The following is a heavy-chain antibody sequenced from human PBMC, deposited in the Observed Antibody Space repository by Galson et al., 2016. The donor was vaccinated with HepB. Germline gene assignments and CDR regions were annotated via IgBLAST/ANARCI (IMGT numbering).Heavy chain of an antibody. CDR2: IYYSGST. Sequence: TLSLTCTVSGGSISSGGYYWTWIRQHPGKGLEWIGYIYYSGSTYYNSSLKSRFIISVDTSKNQFSLMLGSVTAADTAVYYCARGSNCSGGRCFWFDPWGQGTLVTVPS. CDR3: ARGSNCSGGRCFWFDP. J-gene: IGHJ5*02. D-gene: IGHD2-15*01. CDR1: GGSISSGGYY. V-gene: IGHV4-31*03.